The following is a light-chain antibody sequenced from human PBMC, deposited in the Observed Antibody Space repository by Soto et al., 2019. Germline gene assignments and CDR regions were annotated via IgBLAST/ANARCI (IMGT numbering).Light chain of an antibody. CDR2: GTS. J-gene: IGKJ4*01. CDR1: QSVSSN. V-gene: IGKV3-15*01. CDR3: QQYNNWPLT. Sequence: EIVMTQSPATLSVSPGERATLSCRASQSVSSNLAWYQQKPGQAPRLLIYGTSTRATGIPARFSGSGSGTELTLTISKLKSKEFAVNYCQQYNNWPLTFGRGTKVEIK.